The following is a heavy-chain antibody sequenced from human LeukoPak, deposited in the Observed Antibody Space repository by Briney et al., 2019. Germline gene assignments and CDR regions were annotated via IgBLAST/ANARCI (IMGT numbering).Heavy chain of an antibody. D-gene: IGHD6-13*01. CDR1: GGSISDYY. J-gene: IGHJ4*02. CDR2: IYYSGRT. CDR3: SRHRSSYFDY. Sequence: SETLSLTCTVSGGSISDYYWSWIRQPPGKGLEWIAFIYYSGRTNYNPSLKSRVTISVDTSKNHLSLKMSSVTAADTAVYYCSRHRSSYFDYWGQGTLVTVSS. V-gene: IGHV4-59*08.